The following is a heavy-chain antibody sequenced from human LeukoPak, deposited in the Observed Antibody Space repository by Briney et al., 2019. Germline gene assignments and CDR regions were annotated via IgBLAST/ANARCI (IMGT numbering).Heavy chain of an antibody. Sequence: SETLSLTCTVSGGSISSGAYYWSWIRQVPGKGLEWIGYGYFRGNSFYNPSLKGRVTISVDTSNNHFSLQLNSVTAADTAVYYCARVPAHYGDYSWFDPWGQGTLVTVSS. J-gene: IGHJ5*02. D-gene: IGHD4-17*01. CDR3: ARVPAHYGDYSWFDP. CDR1: GGSISSGAYY. CDR2: GYFRGNS. V-gene: IGHV4-31*03.